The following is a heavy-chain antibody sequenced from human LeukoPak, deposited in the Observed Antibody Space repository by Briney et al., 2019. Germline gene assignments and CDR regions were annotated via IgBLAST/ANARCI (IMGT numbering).Heavy chain of an antibody. CDR1: GDSVSSNSVA. CDR3: ARDRGSLRYYFDY. J-gene: IGHJ4*02. V-gene: IGHV6-1*01. Sequence: SQTLSLTCAISGDSVSSNSVAWNWIRQSPSRGLEWLGSTYYRSKWHNDYALSVKSRITINPDTSKNQFSLQLNSVTPEDTAVYYCARDRGSLRYYFDYWGQGTLVTVSS. CDR2: TYYRSKWHN. D-gene: IGHD1-26*01.